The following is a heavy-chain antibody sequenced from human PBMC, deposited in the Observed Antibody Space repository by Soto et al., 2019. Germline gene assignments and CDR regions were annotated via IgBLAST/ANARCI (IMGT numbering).Heavy chain of an antibody. J-gene: IGHJ6*02. CDR3: ASPVGATPDSFYYGMDV. D-gene: IGHD1-26*01. Sequence: QVQLVQSGAEVKKPGSSVKVSCKASGGTFSSYAISWVRQAPGQGLEWMGGIIPIFGTANYAQKFQGRVTITADESTSTAYMELSSLRSEDTAVYYCASPVGATPDSFYYGMDVWGQGTTVTVSS. V-gene: IGHV1-69*12. CDR1: GGTFSSYA. CDR2: IIPIFGTA.